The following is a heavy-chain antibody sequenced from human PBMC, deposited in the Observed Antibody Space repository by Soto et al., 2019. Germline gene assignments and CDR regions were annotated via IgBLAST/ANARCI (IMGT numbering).Heavy chain of an antibody. CDR1: GYRFTSYW. V-gene: IGHV5-51*01. D-gene: IGHD5-12*01. CDR3: ARHGRWLQSYYYYYGMDV. CDR2: IYPGDSDT. J-gene: IGHJ6*02. Sequence: GDSLNPSCKGSGYRFTSYWIGWVRQMPGKGLEWMGIIYPGDSDTRYSPSFQGQVTISADRSISTAYLQWSSLKASDTAMYYCARHGRWLQSYYYYYGMDVWGQGTTVTVSS.